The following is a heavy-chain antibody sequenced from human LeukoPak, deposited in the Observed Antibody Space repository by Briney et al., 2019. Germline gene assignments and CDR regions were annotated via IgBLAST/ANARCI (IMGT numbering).Heavy chain of an antibody. CDR2: ISSSGSTI. Sequence: GGSLRLSCAASGFTFSSYEMNWVRQAPGKGLEWVSYISSSGSTIYYADSVKARFTISRDNAKNSLYLQMNSLRAEDTAVYYFALTGTAFLRLFDYWGQGTLVTVSS. V-gene: IGHV3-48*03. CDR1: GFTFSSYE. D-gene: IGHD1-1*01. J-gene: IGHJ4*02. CDR3: ALTGTAFLRLFDY.